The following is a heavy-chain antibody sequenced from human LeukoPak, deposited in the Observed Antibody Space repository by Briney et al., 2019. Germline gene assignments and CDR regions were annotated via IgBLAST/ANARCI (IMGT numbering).Heavy chain of an antibody. D-gene: IGHD3-10*01. CDR1: GGSIRSYY. J-gene: IGHJ3*02. CDR2: SHYSGDT. Sequence: PSETLSLTCTVSGGSIRSYYWTWIRQPPGKGLEWIGFSHYSGDTNYNPSLEGRVTMSVDMSKNQFALKMSSVTAADTAVYYCARALWFGGLPDAFDIWGQGTMVTVSS. CDR3: ARALWFGGLPDAFDI. V-gene: IGHV4-59*01.